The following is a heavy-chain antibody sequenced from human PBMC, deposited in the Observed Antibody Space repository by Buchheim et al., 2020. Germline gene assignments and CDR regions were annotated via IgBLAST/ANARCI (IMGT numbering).Heavy chain of an antibody. CDR1: GFTFSSYA. CDR2: ISGSGGST. CDR3: AKDLEAARPMRYYYYYGMDV. D-gene: IGHD6-6*01. Sequence: EVQLLESGGGLVQPGGSLRLSCAASGFTFSSYAMSWVRQAPGKGLEWVSAISGSGGSTYYADSVKGRFTISRDDFKNTLYPPMNSLRAEDTAVYYCAKDLEAARPMRYYYYYGMDVWGQGTT. J-gene: IGHJ6*02. V-gene: IGHV3-23*01.